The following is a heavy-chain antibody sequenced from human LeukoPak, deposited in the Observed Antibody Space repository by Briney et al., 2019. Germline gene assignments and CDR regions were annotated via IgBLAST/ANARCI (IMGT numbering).Heavy chain of an antibody. J-gene: IGHJ4*02. D-gene: IGHD1-20*01. CDR2: INSDGSST. V-gene: IGHV3-74*01. CDR1: GFTFSSYW. CDR3: ARVPPYNWNPDY. Sequence: GGSLRLSCAASGFTFSSYWMHWVRQAPGKGLVWVSRINSDGSSTSYADSVKGRFTISRDKAKNTLYLQMNSLRAEDTAVYYCARVPPYNWNPDYWGQGTLVTVSS.